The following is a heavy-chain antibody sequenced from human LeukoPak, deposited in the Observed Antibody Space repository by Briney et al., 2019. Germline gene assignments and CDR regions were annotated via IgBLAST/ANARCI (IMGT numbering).Heavy chain of an antibody. D-gene: IGHD6-13*01. J-gene: IGHJ4*02. CDR2: FDPEDGET. CDR1: GYTLTELS. Sequence: GASMKVSCKVSGYTLTELSMHWVRQAPGKGLEWMGGFDPEDGETIYAQKFQGRVTMTEDTSTDTAYMELSSLRSEDTAVYYCATTSIAAAGHFDYWGQGTLVTVSS. CDR3: ATTSIAAAGHFDY. V-gene: IGHV1-24*01.